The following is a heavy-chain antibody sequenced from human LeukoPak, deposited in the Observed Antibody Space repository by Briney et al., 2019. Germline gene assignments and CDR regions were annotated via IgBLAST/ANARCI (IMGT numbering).Heavy chain of an antibody. CDR1: GYTFSGYY. V-gene: IGHV1-2*06. CDR3: AREDNLGSGSSPNDY. CDR2: INPNSGGT. D-gene: IGHD6-19*01. J-gene: IGHJ4*02. Sequence: ASVKVSCKASGYTFSGYYMNWVRQAPGQGLEWMGRINPNSGGTNYAQKFQGRVTMTRDTSISTAYMERSRLRSDDTAVYYCAREDNLGSGSSPNDYSGQGTLVTVSS.